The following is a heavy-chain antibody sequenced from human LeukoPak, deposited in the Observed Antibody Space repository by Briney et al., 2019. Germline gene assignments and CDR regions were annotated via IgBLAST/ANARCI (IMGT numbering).Heavy chain of an antibody. CDR2: IWYDGSNK. V-gene: IGHV3-33*08. D-gene: IGHD6-13*01. CDR3: ATLGIAAAGVDFDY. Sequence: GGSLRLSCSASGFTFSSYWMSWVRQAPGKGLEWVAVIWYDGSNKYYADSVKGRFTISRDNSKNTLYLQMNSLRAEDTAVYYCATLGIAAAGVDFDYWGQGTLVTVSS. CDR1: GFTFSSYW. J-gene: IGHJ4*02.